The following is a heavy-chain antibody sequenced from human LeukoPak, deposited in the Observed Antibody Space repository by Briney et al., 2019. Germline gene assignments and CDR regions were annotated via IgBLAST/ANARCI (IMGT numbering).Heavy chain of an antibody. Sequence: GGSLRLSCAASGFTFSDYWMTWVRQAPGRGLEWVANIKQDGSEKSYLDSVKGRFTISRDNVENTLYLQMNSLRAEDTAVYYCARDSGVIGYCSGGSCYYYYYGMDVWGQGTTVTVSS. J-gene: IGHJ6*02. D-gene: IGHD2-15*01. CDR2: IKQDGSEK. V-gene: IGHV3-7*01. CDR3: ARDSGVIGYCSGGSCYYYYYGMDV. CDR1: GFTFSDYW.